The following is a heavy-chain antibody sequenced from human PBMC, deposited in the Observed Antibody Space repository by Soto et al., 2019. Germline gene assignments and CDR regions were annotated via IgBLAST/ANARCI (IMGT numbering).Heavy chain of an antibody. CDR1: GTTSTDYG. V-gene: IGHV3-9*02. D-gene: IGHD3-16*01. CDR3: VKDMAPGGADV. Sequence: PGGSLRLSCAVSGTTSTDYGMHWVRQAPGKGLEWVSGVLGDNGQIGYADSVKGRLTSSRDNARHFLYLQMNSLTVEDTALYYCVKDMAPGGADVWGQGTAVTVSS. J-gene: IGHJ6*02. CDR2: VLGDNGQI.